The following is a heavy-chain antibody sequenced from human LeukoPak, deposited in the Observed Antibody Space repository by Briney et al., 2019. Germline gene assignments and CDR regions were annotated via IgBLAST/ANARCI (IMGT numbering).Heavy chain of an antibody. Sequence: PGGSLRLSCAASGFTFSEYSMNWVRQAPGKGLEWVSYISSSSSTIYYADSVKGRFTISRDNSKNTLYLQMNSLRAEDTAVYYCAKEWQQLVVGDYFDYWGQGTLVTVSS. CDR2: ISSSSSTI. CDR1: GFTFSEYS. CDR3: AKEWQQLVVGDYFDY. J-gene: IGHJ4*02. V-gene: IGHV3-48*01. D-gene: IGHD6-13*01.